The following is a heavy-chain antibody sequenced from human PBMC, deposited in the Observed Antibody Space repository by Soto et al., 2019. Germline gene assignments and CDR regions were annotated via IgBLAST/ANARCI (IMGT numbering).Heavy chain of an antibody. CDR1: GYAFTTYG. CDR2: ISAHNGNT. J-gene: IGHJ4*02. V-gene: IGHV1-18*01. Sequence: QVHLVQSGAEVKKPGASVKVSCQGSGYAFTTYGSTWVRQAPGQGLEWMGWISAHNGNTNYAQKLQGRGPVTRDTSTSTAYMALRSLRYDATAVYYCARGRYGDYWGQGALVTVSS. CDR3: ARGRYGDY. D-gene: IGHD1-1*01.